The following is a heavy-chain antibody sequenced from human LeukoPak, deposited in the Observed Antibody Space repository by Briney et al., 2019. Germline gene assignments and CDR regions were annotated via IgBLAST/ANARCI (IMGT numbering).Heavy chain of an antibody. J-gene: IGHJ3*02. CDR2: IKQDGSEK. CDR1: GFTFSTYW. CDR3: AKTRRDGYRHYRGDAFDI. D-gene: IGHD5-24*01. V-gene: IGHV3-7*03. Sequence: GGSLRLSCAASGFTFSTYWMSWVRQAPGKGLEWVANIKQDGSEKYFVDSVKGRFTISRDNSKNTLYLQMNSLRAEDTAVYYCAKTRRDGYRHYRGDAFDIWGQGTMVTVSS.